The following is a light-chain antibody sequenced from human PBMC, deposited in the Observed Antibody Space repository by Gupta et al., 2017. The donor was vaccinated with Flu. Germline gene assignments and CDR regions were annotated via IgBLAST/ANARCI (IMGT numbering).Light chain of an antibody. V-gene: IGLV1-44*01. CDR2: SNS. CDR1: RSNIGSNS. CDR3: AVWDDSLDGRV. J-gene: IGLJ3*02. Sequence: SCSGNRSNIGSNSVTWYQQVPGTAPKLLIYSNSQRPSGVPDRFSGSKSGTSASLAISGLQSDDEADYYCAVWDDSLDGRVFGGGTKVTVL.